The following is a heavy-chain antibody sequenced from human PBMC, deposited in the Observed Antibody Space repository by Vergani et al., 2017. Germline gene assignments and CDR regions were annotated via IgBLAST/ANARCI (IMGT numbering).Heavy chain of an antibody. J-gene: IGHJ5*02. Sequence: EVELVQSGPEMRKPGESLKISCKGSEYSFGNYWIGWVRQMPGKGLEWMGIIYPSDSDTRYSPSFQGQVTSSAYKSISTAFLQWDSRKASDTALYYCARHTTYTDAWGQGTLVTVSS. CDR3: ARHTTYTDA. CDR2: IYPSDSDT. D-gene: IGHD1-1*01. V-gene: IGHV5-51*01. CDR1: EYSFGNYW.